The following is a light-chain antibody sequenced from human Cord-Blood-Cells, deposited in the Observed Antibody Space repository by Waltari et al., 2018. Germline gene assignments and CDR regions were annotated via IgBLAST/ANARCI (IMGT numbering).Light chain of an antibody. Sequence: EIVLTQSPATLSLSPGESDTLSCRDSQSVSSHLGWYKQKPGQAHRLLIYDASNMATGIPARFSGSGSGTDFTRTISSLEPEDFAVYYCQQRSNWPTFGPRTKVDIK. CDR3: QQRSNWPT. V-gene: IGKV3-11*01. CDR2: DAS. CDR1: QSVSSH. J-gene: IGKJ3*01.